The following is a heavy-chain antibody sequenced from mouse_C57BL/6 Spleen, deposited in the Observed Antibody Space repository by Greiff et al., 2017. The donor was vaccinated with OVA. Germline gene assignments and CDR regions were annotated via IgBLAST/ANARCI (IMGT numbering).Heavy chain of an antibody. CDR3: ARGSITGFAY. D-gene: IGHD1-1*01. V-gene: IGHV1-22*01. CDR2: INPNNGGT. Sequence: EVQLQQSGPELVKPGASVTMSCKASGYTFTDYNMHWVKQSHGKSLEWIGYINPNNGGTSYNQKFKGKATLTVYKSSSTAYMELRSLTSEDSAVYYCARGSITGFAYWGQGTLVTVSA. CDR1: GYTFTDYN. J-gene: IGHJ3*01.